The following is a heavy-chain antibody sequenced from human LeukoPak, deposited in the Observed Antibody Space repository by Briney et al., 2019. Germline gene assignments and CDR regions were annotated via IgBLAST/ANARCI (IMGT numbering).Heavy chain of an antibody. CDR2: INHSGST. CDR3: ARGLRGYSYGYGYYPH. CDR1: GGSFSSYY. J-gene: IGHJ1*01. V-gene: IGHV4-34*01. D-gene: IGHD5-18*01. Sequence: PSETLSLTCAVYGGSFSSYYWSWIRQPPGKGLEWIWEINHSGSTNYNPSLKRRGTISVDTSKNKFSLKLSSVTAADTDVYYCARGLRGYSYGYGYYPHWGQATLPTVPS.